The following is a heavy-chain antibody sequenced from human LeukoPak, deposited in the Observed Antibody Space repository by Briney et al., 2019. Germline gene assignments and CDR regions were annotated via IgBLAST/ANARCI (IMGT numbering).Heavy chain of an antibody. CDR3: AKEVGGSGSF. V-gene: IGHV3-53*01. Sequence: PGGSLRLSCAASGFTVSNNRLSWVRQAPGMGLEWVSTIYSDGNTYYPDSVKGRFTISRDNAKNSLYLQMNSLRAEDTAVYYCAKEVGGSGSFWGQGTLVTVSS. CDR1: GFTVSNNR. J-gene: IGHJ4*02. D-gene: IGHD3-10*01. CDR2: IYSDGNT.